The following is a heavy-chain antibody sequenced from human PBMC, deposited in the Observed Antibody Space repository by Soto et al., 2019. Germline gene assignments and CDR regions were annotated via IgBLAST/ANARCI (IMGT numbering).Heavy chain of an antibody. Sequence: GGSLRLSCAASGFTFSSYGMHWVRQAPGKGLEWVAVISYDGSNKYYADSVKGRFTISRDNSKNTLYLQMNSLRAEDTAVYYCAKDRRFLEWLLLWGQGTLVTVSS. V-gene: IGHV3-30*18. J-gene: IGHJ4*02. CDR3: AKDRRFLEWLLL. CDR2: ISYDGSNK. D-gene: IGHD3-3*01. CDR1: GFTFSSYG.